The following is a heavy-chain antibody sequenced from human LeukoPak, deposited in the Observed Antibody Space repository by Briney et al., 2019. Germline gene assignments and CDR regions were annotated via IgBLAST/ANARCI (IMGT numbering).Heavy chain of an antibody. CDR2: INAGNGNT. J-gene: IGHJ4*02. Sequence: ASVKVSFTASGFTLTSYAMHRVRQAPGQRLEWMGWINAGNGNTKYSQKFQGRVTITRDTSASTAYMELSSLRSEDTAVYYCARSASGYSYGYPLDYWGQGTLVTVSS. CDR1: GFTLTSYA. V-gene: IGHV1-3*01. CDR3: ARSASGYSYGYPLDY. D-gene: IGHD5-18*01.